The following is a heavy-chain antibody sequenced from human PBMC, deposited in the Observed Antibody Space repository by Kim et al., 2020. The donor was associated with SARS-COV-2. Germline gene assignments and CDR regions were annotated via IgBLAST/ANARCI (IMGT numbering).Heavy chain of an antibody. CDR2: IYYSGST. Sequence: SETLSLTCTVSGGSVSSGSYYWSWIRQPPGKGLEWIGYIYYSGSTNYNPSLKSRVTISVDTSKNQFSLKLSSVTAADTAVYYCARDGPGKATVTTFGTPEYYFEYCGQGTLVTVSS. CDR3: ARDGPGKATVTTFGTPEYYFEY. CDR1: GGSVSSGSYY. V-gene: IGHV4-61*01. D-gene: IGHD4-17*01. J-gene: IGHJ4*02.